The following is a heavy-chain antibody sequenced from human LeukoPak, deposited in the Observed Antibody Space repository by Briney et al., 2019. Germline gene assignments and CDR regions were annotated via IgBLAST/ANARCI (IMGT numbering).Heavy chain of an antibody. D-gene: IGHD1-26*01. CDR1: GFTFSSYA. Sequence: QSGGSLRLSCAASGFTFSSYAMSWVRQAPGKGLEWVSVIYSGGSTYYADSVKGRFTISGDNSENTLYLQMNSLRAKDTAVYYCARKKSGSYFDYWGQGTLVTVSS. J-gene: IGHJ4*02. V-gene: IGHV3-53*01. CDR3: ARKKSGSYFDY. CDR2: IYSGGST.